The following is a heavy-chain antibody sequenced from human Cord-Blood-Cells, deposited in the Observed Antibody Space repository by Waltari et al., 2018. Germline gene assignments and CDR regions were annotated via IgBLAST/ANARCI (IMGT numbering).Heavy chain of an antibody. J-gene: IGHJ4*02. CDR2: INHSGST. CDR3: ARGETGDHRVDY. CDR1: GGSFSGCY. V-gene: IGHV4-34*01. Sequence: QVQLQQWGAGLLRPSETLSLTCAAYGGSFSGCYWSWIRQPPGKGLEWIGEINHSGSTSYNPAVKSRVTISVDTSKNQCSLKLSSVTAADTAVYYCARGETGDHRVDYWGQGTLVTVSS. D-gene: IGHD7-27*01.